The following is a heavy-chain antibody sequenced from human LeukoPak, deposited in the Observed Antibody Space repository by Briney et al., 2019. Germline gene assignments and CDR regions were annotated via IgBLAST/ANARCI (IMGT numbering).Heavy chain of an antibody. J-gene: IGHJ4*02. D-gene: IGHD6-19*01. CDR3: VRLDSSGWYYFDY. Sequence: GESLQISSKGSGYSFTTYWIGWVRQMPGKGLESMGIIYPGDSDTKYSPSFQGQVTISADKSISTAYLRWSSLKTSDTAMYYCVRLDSSGWYYFDYWGQGTLVTVSS. V-gene: IGHV5-51*01. CDR2: IYPGDSDT. CDR1: GYSFTTYW.